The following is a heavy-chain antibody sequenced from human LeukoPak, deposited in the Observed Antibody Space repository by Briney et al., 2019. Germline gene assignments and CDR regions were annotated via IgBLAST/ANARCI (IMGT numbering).Heavy chain of an antibody. J-gene: IGHJ5*02. D-gene: IGHD3-3*01. CDR2: ISGSDGST. Sequence: GGSLRLSCAASGYTFSNYAMTWVRQAPGKGLEWVSAISGSDGSTYYSDSVTGRFSISRDNAKNTLCLQMTSLRTDDTAVYYCAKDGYDFWSAYQIDLWGQGALVTVSS. CDR1: GYTFSNYA. CDR3: AKDGYDFWSAYQIDL. V-gene: IGHV3-23*01.